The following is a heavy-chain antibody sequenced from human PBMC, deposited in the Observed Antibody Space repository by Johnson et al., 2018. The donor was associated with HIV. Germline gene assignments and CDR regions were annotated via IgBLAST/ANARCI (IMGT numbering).Heavy chain of an antibody. J-gene: IGHJ3*02. D-gene: IGHD6-19*01. CDR1: GFTFSSYD. CDR3: ARYSSGWYGAFDI. Sequence: VQLLESGGGLVQPGGSLRLSCAASGFTFSSYDMHWVRQATGKGLEWVSAIGTAGDTYYPGSVKGRFTISRDYSKNTLYLQMNSLRAEDTAVYYCARYSSGWYGAFDIWGQGTMVTVSS. V-gene: IGHV3-13*01. CDR2: IGTAGDT.